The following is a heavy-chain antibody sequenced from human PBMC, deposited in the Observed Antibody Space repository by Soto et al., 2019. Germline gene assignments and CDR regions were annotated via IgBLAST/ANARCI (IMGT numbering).Heavy chain of an antibody. CDR3: RRPPRNNRGAPLDH. J-gene: IGHJ4*02. D-gene: IGHD1-26*01. Sequence: GGSLRLSCTASGFTFGDYAMIWFRQAPGKGLEWVGFITSKRYGGTTEYAASVKGRFTISRDDSKSIAYLQMNSLKIDDTAVYHCRRPPRNNRGAPLDHWGQGTLVTVSS. V-gene: IGHV3-49*03. CDR2: ITSKRYGGTT. CDR1: GFTFGDYA.